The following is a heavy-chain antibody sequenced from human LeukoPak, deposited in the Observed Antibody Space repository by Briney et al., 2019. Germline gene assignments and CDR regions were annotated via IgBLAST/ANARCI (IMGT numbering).Heavy chain of an antibody. CDR3: AKDLDVGSSSGYPDRDY. D-gene: IGHD3-22*01. Sequence: GRSLRLSCAASGFTFDDYAMHWVRQAPGKGLEWVSGISWNSGSIGYADSVKGRFTISRDNAKNSLYLQMNSLRAEDTALYYCAKDLDVGSSSGYPDRDYWGQGTLVTVSS. CDR1: GFTFDDYA. J-gene: IGHJ4*02. CDR2: ISWNSGSI. V-gene: IGHV3-9*01.